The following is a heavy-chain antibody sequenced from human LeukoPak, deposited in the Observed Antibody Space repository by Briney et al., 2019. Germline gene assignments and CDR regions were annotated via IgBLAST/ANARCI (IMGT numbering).Heavy chain of an antibody. CDR1: GGSISSGGYY. CDR3: ARDSPVYDSSGYSPLYYYYYYYLDV. Sequence: PSETLSLTCTVSGGSISSGGYYWSWIRQHPGKGLEWIGYIYYSWSTYYNPSLKSRVTISVDPSKNQFSLKLSSVTAANTAVYYRARDSPVYDSSGYSPLYYYYYYYLDVWGKGTTVTVSS. V-gene: IGHV4-31*03. CDR2: IYYSWST. D-gene: IGHD3-22*01. J-gene: IGHJ6*03.